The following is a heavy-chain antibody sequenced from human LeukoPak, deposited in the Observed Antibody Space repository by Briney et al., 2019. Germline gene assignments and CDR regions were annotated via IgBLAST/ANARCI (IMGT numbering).Heavy chain of an antibody. CDR2: INHSGNT. Sequence: PSETLSLTCAVYGGSFSGYYWSWIRQPPGKGLEWIGEINHSGNTNSNPSLKSRVTMSVDTSKNQFSLKLSSLTAADTAVYYCARRSMVRGVAFGKWGQGTLVTVSS. CDR3: ARRSMVRGVAFGK. V-gene: IGHV4-34*01. CDR1: GGSFSGYY. D-gene: IGHD3-10*01. J-gene: IGHJ4*02.